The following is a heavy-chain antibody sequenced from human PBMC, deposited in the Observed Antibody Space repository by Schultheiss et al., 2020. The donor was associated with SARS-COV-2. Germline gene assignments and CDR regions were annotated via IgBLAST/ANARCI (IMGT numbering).Heavy chain of an antibody. CDR3: AKRIGWELDAFDI. CDR1: GFTFSIYN. V-gene: IGHV3-23*01. D-gene: IGHD1-26*01. CDR2: ISGSGGST. Sequence: GGSLRLSCAASGFTFSIYNINWVRQAPGKGLEWVSAISGSGGSTYYADSVKGRFTISRDNSKNTLYLQMNSLRAEDTAVYYCAKRIGWELDAFDIWGQGTMVTVSS. J-gene: IGHJ3*02.